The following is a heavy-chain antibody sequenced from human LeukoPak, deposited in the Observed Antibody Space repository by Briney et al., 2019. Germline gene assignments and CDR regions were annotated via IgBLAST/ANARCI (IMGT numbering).Heavy chain of an antibody. CDR1: GFTFSTYA. Sequence: GGSQRLSCAASGFTFSTYAMSWVRQAPGKGLEWVSAVSGSGGSTYYADSVEGRFTISRDNSKNTLHLQMNSLRAEDTAVYYCAKRGVTGYKEAFDYWGQGTLVTVSS. D-gene: IGHD3-9*01. CDR3: AKRGVTGYKEAFDY. J-gene: IGHJ4*02. V-gene: IGHV3-23*01. CDR2: VSGSGGST.